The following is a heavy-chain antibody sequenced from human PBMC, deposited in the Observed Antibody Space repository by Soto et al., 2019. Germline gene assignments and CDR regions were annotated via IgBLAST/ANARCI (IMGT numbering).Heavy chain of an antibody. CDR1: GGSISSSNW. D-gene: IGHD1-26*01. V-gene: IGHV4-4*02. J-gene: IGHJ3*02. CDR3: ARGEGELHAFDI. Sequence: QVQLQESGPGLVKPSGTLSLTCAVSGGSISSSNWWSWVRQPPGKGLEWIGEIYHSGSTNHNPALRRRVTISVDKSKNQFSLKLSSVTAADTAVYYCARGEGELHAFDIWGQGTMVTVSS. CDR2: IYHSGST.